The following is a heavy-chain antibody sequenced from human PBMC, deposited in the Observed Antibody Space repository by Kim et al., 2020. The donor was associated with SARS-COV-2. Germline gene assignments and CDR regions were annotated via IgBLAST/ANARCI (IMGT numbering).Heavy chain of an antibody. CDR2: ISYDGSNK. J-gene: IGHJ4*02. Sequence: GGSLRLSCAASGFTFSSYAMHWVRQAPGKGLEWVAVISYDGSNKYYADSVKGRFTISRDNSKNTLYLQMNSLRAGDTAVYYCSRVLEQWLVLDYWGPGTL. V-gene: IGHV3-30-3*01. CDR1: GFTFSSYA. CDR3: SRVLEQWLVLDY. D-gene: IGHD6-19*01.